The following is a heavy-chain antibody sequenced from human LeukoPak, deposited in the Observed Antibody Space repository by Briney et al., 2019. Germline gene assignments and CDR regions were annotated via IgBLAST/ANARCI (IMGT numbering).Heavy chain of an antibody. CDR2: VYSSGTT. V-gene: IGHV4-59*01. CDR3: TRSPPGGQQWLVVDS. CDR1: GGSLTSYY. J-gene: IGHJ4*02. D-gene: IGHD6-19*01. Sequence: SETLSLTCTVSGGSLTSYYWSWIRQPPGKGLEWIGYVYSSGTTNYNPSLKSRVTISVDTSKNQFSLKVRSVTAADTAVYYCTRSPPGGQQWLVVDSWGQGTLVTVSS.